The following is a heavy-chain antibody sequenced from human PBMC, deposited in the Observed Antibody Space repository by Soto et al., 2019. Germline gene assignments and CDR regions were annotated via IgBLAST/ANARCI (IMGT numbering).Heavy chain of an antibody. J-gene: IGHJ5*02. D-gene: IGHD6-13*01. CDR3: ARDHIAAAGISDDWFDP. CDR1: GYTFTSYG. V-gene: IGHV1-18*01. Sequence: ASVKVSCKASGYTFTSYGISWVRQAPGQGLEWMGWISAYNGNTNYAQKLQGRVTMTTDTSTSTAYMELRSLRSDDTAVYYCARDHIAAAGISDDWFDPWGQGTLVTVSS. CDR2: ISAYNGNT.